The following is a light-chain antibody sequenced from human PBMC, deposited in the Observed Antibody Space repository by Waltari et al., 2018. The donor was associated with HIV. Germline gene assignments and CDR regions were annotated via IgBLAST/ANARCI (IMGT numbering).Light chain of an antibody. J-gene: IGKJ3*01. V-gene: IGKV3-20*01. CDR1: QSVSSSY. CDR3: QQYGSSVT. CDR2: GAS. Sequence: EIVLMQSPGTLSLSPGERATLSCRASQSVSSSYLAWYQQKPGQAPRLLIYGASSRATGIPDRFSGSGSGTDFTLTISRLEPEDFAVYYCQQYGSSVTFGPGTKVDIK.